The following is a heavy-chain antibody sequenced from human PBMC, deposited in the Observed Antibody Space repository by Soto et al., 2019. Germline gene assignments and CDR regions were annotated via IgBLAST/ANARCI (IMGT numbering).Heavy chain of an antibody. Sequence: EVQLVESGGGLVRPGGSLRLSCAASGFTFSSYWMHWVRQAPGKGLVWVSRMNEDGGTTDYADSVKGRFTISRDNAKNTLYLQMNTLRADDTAVYYCARESATGPVVDFWGQGTMVTVSS. CDR1: GFTFSSYW. CDR2: MNEDGGTT. J-gene: IGHJ3*01. CDR3: ARESATGPVVDF. V-gene: IGHV3-74*01.